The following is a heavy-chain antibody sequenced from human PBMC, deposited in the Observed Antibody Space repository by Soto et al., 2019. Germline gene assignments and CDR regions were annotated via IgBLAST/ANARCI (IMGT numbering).Heavy chain of an antibody. CDR1: GFTFSKFA. CDR3: AEGGFYVGFDY. V-gene: IGHV3-23*01. J-gene: IGHJ4*02. CDR2: VTDSGGTT. D-gene: IGHD3-10*01. Sequence: EVQLLESGGCLVQPGGSLRLSCAASGFTFSKFAMTWVRQAPGKGLEWVSTVTDSGGTTYYADSVKGRFTISRDNSKNTVFLQMNSLRVEDTALYYCAEGGFYVGFDYWGQGILVTVSS.